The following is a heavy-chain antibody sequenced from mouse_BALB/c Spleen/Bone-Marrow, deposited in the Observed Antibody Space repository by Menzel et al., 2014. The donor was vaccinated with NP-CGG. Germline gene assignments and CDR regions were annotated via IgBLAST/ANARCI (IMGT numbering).Heavy chain of an antibody. V-gene: IGHV1-9*01. CDR2: ILPGSGST. D-gene: IGHD4-1*01. CDR3: AREGTGTGWYFDV. CDR1: GYTFSSYW. Sequence: QVQLQQSGAELMKPGASVKISCKATGYTFSSYWIEWVKQRPGHGLEWIGEILPGSGSTNYNERFKGKATLTADKSSNTAYMQLSSLTSEDSAVYFCAREGTGTGWYFDVWGAGTTVTVSS. J-gene: IGHJ1*01.